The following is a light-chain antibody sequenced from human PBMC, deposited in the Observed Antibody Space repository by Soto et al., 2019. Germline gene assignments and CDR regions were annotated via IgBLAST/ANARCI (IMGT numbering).Light chain of an antibody. CDR2: DAS. J-gene: IGKJ1*01. CDR3: QQRTSWPPWT. V-gene: IGKV3-11*01. Sequence: PGGRATLSCRASQSVSLSLAWYQQRPGQAPRLLIYDASKRASGIPARFSGSGSGTDFTLTISSLEPEDFAVYYCQQRTSWPPWTFGQGTKVEIK. CDR1: QSVSLS.